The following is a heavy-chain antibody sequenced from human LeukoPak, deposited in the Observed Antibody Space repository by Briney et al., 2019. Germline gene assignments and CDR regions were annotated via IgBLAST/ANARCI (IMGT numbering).Heavy chain of an antibody. CDR1: GGSFSGYY. Sequence: SETLSLTCAVYGGSFSGYYWSWIRQPPGKGLEWIGEINHSGSANYNPSLKSRVTISVDTSKNQFSLKLSSVTAADTAVYYCARRRIVVVPAAIRYYYYGMDVWGQGTTVTVSS. J-gene: IGHJ6*02. CDR3: ARRRIVVVPAAIRYYYYGMDV. CDR2: INHSGSA. V-gene: IGHV4-34*01. D-gene: IGHD2-2*02.